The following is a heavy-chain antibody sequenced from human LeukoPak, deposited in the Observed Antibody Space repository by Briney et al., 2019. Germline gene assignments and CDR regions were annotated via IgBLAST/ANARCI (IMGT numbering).Heavy chain of an antibody. CDR3: VREVRYYDSGGFFTNSDAFDI. J-gene: IGHJ3*02. CDR2: IYSSGST. D-gene: IGHD3-22*01. CDR1: GDSISGYY. V-gene: IGHV4-59*01. Sequence: SETLSLTCTVSGDSISGYYWSWIRQPPGKGLEWIGYIYSSGSTNYSPSLKSRVTISVDTSKNQFSLKLSSVTAADTAVYYCVREVRYYDSGGFFTNSDAFDIWGXXXMXTVSS.